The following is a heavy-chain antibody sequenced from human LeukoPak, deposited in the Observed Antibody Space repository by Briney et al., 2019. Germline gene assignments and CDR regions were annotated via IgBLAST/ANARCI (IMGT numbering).Heavy chain of an antibody. D-gene: IGHD1-20*01. J-gene: IGHJ4*02. CDR1: GFTFSSYG. CDR2: ISYDGSNK. V-gene: IGHV3-30*18. Sequence: GGSLRLSCAASGFTFSSYGMHWVRQAPGKGLEWVAVISYDGSNKYYADSVKGRFTISRDNSKNTLYLQMNSLRAEDTAVYYCAKAGRSTPYNWNPVELFDYWGQGTLVTVSS. CDR3: AKAGRSTPYNWNPVELFDY.